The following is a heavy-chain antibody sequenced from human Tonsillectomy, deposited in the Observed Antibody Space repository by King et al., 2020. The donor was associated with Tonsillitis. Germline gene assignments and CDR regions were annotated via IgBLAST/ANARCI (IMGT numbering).Heavy chain of an antibody. CDR3: AKASYIWSVRCIDY. V-gene: IGHV3-23*04. CDR2: ITGSGGST. Sequence: VQLVESGGGLVQPGGPLRLSCATSGFTFSTSAMSWVRQPPGKGLEWVSAITGSGGSTYYADSVKGRFTISRDNSKNTLYLRMNSLRAEDTAVYYCAKASYIWSVRCIDYWGQGTLVTVSS. D-gene: IGHD3-3*01. CDR1: GFTFSTSA. J-gene: IGHJ4*02.